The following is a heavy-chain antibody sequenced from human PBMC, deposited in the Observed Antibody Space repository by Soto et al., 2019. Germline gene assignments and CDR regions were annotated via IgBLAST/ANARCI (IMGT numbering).Heavy chain of an antibody. J-gene: IGHJ6*03. CDR3: ARDETAIVVVPAAIPPYYYSSMDA. D-gene: IGHD2-2*02. CDR1: GFTFSDYY. CDR2: ISSSGSTI. V-gene: IGHV3-11*01. Sequence: GGSLRLSCAASGFTFSDYYMSWIRQAPGKGLEWVSYISSSGSTIYYADAVKGPFTLSRDNAKNSLYLQMNSLRAEDTAVYYCARDETAIVVVPAAIPPYYYSSMDAWGKGTRVPASS.